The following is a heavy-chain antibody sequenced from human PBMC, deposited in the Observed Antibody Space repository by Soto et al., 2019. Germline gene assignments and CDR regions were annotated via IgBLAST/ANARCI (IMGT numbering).Heavy chain of an antibody. CDR2: TRNKANSYTT. V-gene: IGHV3-72*01. CDR1: GFTFSDHY. Sequence: GGSLRLSCAASGFTFSDHYMDWVRQAPGKGLEWVGRTRNKANSYTTEYAASVKGRFTISRDDSKNSLYLQMNSLKTEDTAVYYWARGRSTVKNYYYYMDVWGKGTTVTVSS. J-gene: IGHJ6*03. D-gene: IGHD4-4*01. CDR3: ARGRSTVKNYYYYMDV.